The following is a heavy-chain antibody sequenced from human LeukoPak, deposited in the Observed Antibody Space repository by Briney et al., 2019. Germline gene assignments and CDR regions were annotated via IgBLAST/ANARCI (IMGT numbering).Heavy chain of an antibody. Sequence: SETLSLTCTVSGGSVSSGSYYWTWIRQPPGKGLEWIGFFYYSGSTNYNPSLKSRVTISVDTSKNQFSLKLSSVTAADTAVYYCAREGGFYRPLDYSGQGTLVTVSS. CDR2: FYYSGST. CDR3: AREGGFYRPLDY. CDR1: GGSVSSGSYY. D-gene: IGHD6-25*01. J-gene: IGHJ4*02. V-gene: IGHV4-61*01.